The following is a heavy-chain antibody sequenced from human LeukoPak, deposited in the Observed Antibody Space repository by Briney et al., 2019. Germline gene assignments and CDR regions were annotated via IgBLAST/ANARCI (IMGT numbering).Heavy chain of an antibody. CDR3: ARLSSSWYQDWYFDL. D-gene: IGHD6-13*01. Sequence: TSETLSLTCTVSGGSISSYDWSWFRQPAGKRLEWIGRIYTRGSTNYNPSLKSRVIMSVDTSKNQFSLKLSSVTAADTAVYYCARLSSSWYQDWYFDLWGRGTLVTVSS. CDR1: GGSISSYD. J-gene: IGHJ2*01. CDR2: IYTRGST. V-gene: IGHV4-4*07.